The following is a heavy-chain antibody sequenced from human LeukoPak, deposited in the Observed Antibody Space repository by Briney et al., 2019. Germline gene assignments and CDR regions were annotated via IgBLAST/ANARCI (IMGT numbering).Heavy chain of an antibody. V-gene: IGHV4-39*01. J-gene: IGHJ4*02. CDR2: IYYSGST. CDR1: GGSISSSSSY. CDR3: ARASVSSGCFDY. Sequence: SETLSLTCTVSGGSISSSSSYWGWIRQPPGKGLEWIGSIYYSGSTYYNPSLKSRITISVDTSKNQFSLKLSSVTAADTAVYYCARASVSSGCFDYWGQGTLVTVSS. D-gene: IGHD6-19*01.